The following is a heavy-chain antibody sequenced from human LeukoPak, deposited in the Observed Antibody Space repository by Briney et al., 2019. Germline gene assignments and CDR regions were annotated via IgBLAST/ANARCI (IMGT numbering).Heavy chain of an antibody. V-gene: IGHV1-46*01. CDR1: GYSFTSNY. D-gene: IGHD6-19*01. CDR3: ARGLPNSSGWYSVVY. CDR2: IYPRGGST. J-gene: IGHJ4*02. Sequence: ASVKVSCKAPGYSFTSNYIHWVRQAPGQGLEWMGMIYPRGGSTSYAQKFQGRVTVTRDTSTSTVHMELSGLRSEDMAVYYCARGLPNSSGWYSVVYWGQGTLVTVSS.